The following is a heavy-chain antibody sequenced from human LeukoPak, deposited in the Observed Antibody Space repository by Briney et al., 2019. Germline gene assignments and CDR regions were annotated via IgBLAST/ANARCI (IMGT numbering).Heavy chain of an antibody. D-gene: IGHD2/OR15-2a*01. V-gene: IGHV3-23*01. J-gene: IGHJ4*02. Sequence: GVSLRLSCAASGFTFSSYAMTWVRQAPGKGLEWVSAISGSGDITYCADSVKGRFTISRDNARNSLYLQMNSLRAEDTAVYFCAIGGLSIMGYWGQGTLVTVSS. CDR3: AIGGLSIMGY. CDR2: ISGSGDIT. CDR1: GFTFSSYA.